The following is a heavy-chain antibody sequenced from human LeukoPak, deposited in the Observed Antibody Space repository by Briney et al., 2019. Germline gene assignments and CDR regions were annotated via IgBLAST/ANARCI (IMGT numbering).Heavy chain of an antibody. V-gene: IGHV4-34*01. Sequence: SETLSLTCTVSGGSISNYYWSWIRQPPGKGLEWIGEVNHSGGTNYNPSLKSRVTISVDTSMNQFSLRLSAVNAADTAVYYCARGVGSSVRFDPWGQGTLVTVSS. J-gene: IGHJ5*02. CDR2: VNHSGGT. CDR3: ARGVGSSVRFDP. CDR1: GGSISNYY. D-gene: IGHD6-13*01.